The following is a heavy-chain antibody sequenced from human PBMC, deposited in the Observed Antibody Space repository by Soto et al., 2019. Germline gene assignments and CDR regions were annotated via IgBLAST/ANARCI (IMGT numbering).Heavy chain of an antibody. CDR3: ASYYCSSTSCYAGFDY. V-gene: IGHV4-39*01. CDR1: GGSISSSSYY. Sequence: SETLSLTCTVSGGSISSSSYYWGWIRQPPGKGLEWIGSIYYSGSTYYNPSLKSRVTISVDTSKNQFSLKLSSVTAADTAVYYCASYYCSSTSCYAGFDYWGQGTLVTVSS. J-gene: IGHJ4*02. D-gene: IGHD2-2*01. CDR2: IYYSGST.